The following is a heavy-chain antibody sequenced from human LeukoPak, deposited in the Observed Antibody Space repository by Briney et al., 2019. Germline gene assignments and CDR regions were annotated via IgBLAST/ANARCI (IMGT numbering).Heavy chain of an antibody. V-gene: IGHV3-7*01. CDR2: IKQDGSEK. CDR3: ARDRGYFDN. Sequence: GGSLRLSCAASGFTFSSFWMSWVRQAPGKGLEWVANIKQDGSEKYYVDSVKGRFTISRDNAKNSLSLQVNSLRAEDTAMYYCARDRGYFDNWGQGTLVTVSS. CDR1: GFTFSSFW. J-gene: IGHJ4*02.